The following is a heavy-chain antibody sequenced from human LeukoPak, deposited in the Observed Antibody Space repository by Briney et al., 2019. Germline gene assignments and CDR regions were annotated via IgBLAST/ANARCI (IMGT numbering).Heavy chain of an antibody. D-gene: IGHD6-13*01. CDR3: AASTHSSWYEYYFDY. CDR2: IVVGSGNT. Sequence: SLKVSCKASGYIFTGYYIHWVRQAPGQRLEWIGWIVVGSGNTNYAQKFQERVTITRDMSTSTAYMELSSLRSEDTAVYYCAASTHSSWYEYYFDYWGQGTLVTVSS. CDR1: GYIFTGYY. V-gene: IGHV1-58*02. J-gene: IGHJ4*02.